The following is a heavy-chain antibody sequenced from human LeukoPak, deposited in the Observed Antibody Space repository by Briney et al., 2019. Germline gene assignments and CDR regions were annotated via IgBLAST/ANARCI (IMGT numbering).Heavy chain of an antibody. Sequence: SETLSLTCAVYGGSFSGYYWSWIRQPPGKGLEWIGEINHSGSTNYNPSLKSRVTISVDTSKNRFSLKLSSVTAADTAVYYCARTRTRGSGSYYNKSNYYYYYMDVWGKGTTVTVSS. CDR1: GGSFSGYY. CDR3: ARTRTRGSGSYYNKSNYYYYYMDV. D-gene: IGHD3-10*01. J-gene: IGHJ6*03. CDR2: INHSGST. V-gene: IGHV4-34*01.